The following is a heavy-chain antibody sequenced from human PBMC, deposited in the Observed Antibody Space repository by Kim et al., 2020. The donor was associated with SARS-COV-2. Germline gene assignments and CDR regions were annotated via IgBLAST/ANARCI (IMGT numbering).Heavy chain of an antibody. CDR3: ARDDRYFDWLFDY. CDR2: IKQDGSEK. D-gene: IGHD3-9*01. V-gene: IGHV3-7*01. CDR1: GFTFSSYW. J-gene: IGHJ4*02. Sequence: GGSLRLSCAASGFTFSSYWMSWVRQAPGKGLEWVANIKQDGSEKYYVDSVKGRFTISRDNAKNSLYLQMNSLRAEDTAVYYCARDDRYFDWLFDYWGQGTLVTVSS.